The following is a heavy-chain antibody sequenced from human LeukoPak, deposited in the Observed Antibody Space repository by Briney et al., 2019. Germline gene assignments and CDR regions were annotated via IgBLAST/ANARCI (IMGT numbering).Heavy chain of an antibody. J-gene: IGHJ3*02. V-gene: IGHV3-21*04. Sequence: GGSLRLSCVASGFTFNNYDMNWVRQAPGKGLEWVSCISSSSSYIYYADSLKGRFTISRDNAKNSLYLQINSLRAEDTAVYYCARDQGDGYPDAFDIWGQGTMVTVSS. CDR3: ARDQGDGYPDAFDI. CDR1: GFTFNNYD. CDR2: ISSSSSYI. D-gene: IGHD5-24*01.